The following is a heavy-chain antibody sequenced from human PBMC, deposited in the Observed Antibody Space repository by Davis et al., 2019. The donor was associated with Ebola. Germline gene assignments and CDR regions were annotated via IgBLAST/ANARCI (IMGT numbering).Heavy chain of an antibody. CDR3: ARGDYDSSGYYYGDAFDI. CDR2: ISYDGSNK. D-gene: IGHD3-22*01. J-gene: IGHJ3*02. CDR1: GFTFSSYA. V-gene: IGHV3-30-3*01. Sequence: PGGSLRLSCAASGFTFSSYAMHWVRQAPGKGLEWVAVISYDGSNKYYADSVKGRFTISRDNSKNTLYLQMNSLRAEDTAVYYCARGDYDSSGYYYGDAFDIWGQGTMVTVSS.